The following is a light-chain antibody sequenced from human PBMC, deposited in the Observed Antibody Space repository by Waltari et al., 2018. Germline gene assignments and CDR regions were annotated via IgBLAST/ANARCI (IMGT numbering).Light chain of an antibody. CDR1: SSHVGGFNY. CDR3: SSYTSSSTLV. CDR2: DVS. J-gene: IGLJ1*01. V-gene: IGLV2-14*03. Sequence: QSALTQPASVSGSPGQSITISCTGTSSHVGGFNYVSWYQQHPGKAHKLMIYDVSNRPSGVSNRFSGSKSGNTASLTISGLQAEDEADYYCSSYTSSSTLVFGTGTKVTVL.